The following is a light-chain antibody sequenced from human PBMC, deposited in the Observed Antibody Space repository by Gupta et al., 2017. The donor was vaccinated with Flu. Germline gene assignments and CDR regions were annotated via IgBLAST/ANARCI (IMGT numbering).Light chain of an antibody. J-gene: IGKJ2*03. CDR2: AAS. CDR1: QSISSY. Sequence: DLQMNQSPSSLSASVGDRVTITCRASQSISSYLNWYQQKPGKAPKLLIYAASSVQSGVPSRFSGSGSGTDFTLTISRLQPEDFATYYCQQRYSTLYSFGQGTKLEIK. V-gene: IGKV1-39*01. CDR3: QQRYSTLYS.